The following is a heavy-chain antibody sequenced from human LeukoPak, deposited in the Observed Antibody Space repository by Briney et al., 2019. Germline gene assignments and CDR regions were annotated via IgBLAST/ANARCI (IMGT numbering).Heavy chain of an antibody. V-gene: IGHV3-23*01. CDR3: AKDTFSESRYGVLDS. Sequence: TGGSLRLSCAASGFTFSSYAMSWVRQAPGKGLEWVSAISGGGGITYYADSVKGRFTISRDNSKNTLYLRMSSLRAEDTAVYYCAKDTFSESRYGVLDSWGQGTLVTVSS. J-gene: IGHJ4*02. CDR1: GFTFSSYA. D-gene: IGHD3-10*01. CDR2: ISGGGGIT.